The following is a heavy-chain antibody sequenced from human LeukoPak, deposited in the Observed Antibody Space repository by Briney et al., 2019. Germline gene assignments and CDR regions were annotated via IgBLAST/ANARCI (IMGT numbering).Heavy chain of an antibody. D-gene: IGHD1-26*01. CDR2: ISYDGSNK. J-gene: IGHJ4*02. Sequence: SGGSLRLSCAASGFTFSSYGMHWVRQAPGKGLEWVAVISYDGSNKYYADSVKGRFTISRDNSKNTQYLQMNSLRADDTAVYYCAKAAGGATSLFDYWGQGTLVTVSS. V-gene: IGHV3-30*18. CDR1: GFTFSSYG. CDR3: AKAAGGATSLFDY.